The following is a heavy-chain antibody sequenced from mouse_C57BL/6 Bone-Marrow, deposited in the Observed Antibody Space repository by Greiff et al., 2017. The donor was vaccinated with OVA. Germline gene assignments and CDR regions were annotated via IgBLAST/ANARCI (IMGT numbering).Heavy chain of an antibody. CDR3: ARGGGYDGGYYYAMDY. Sequence: QVQLQQPGAELVRPGSSVKLSCKASGYTFTSYWMDWVKQRPGQGLEWIGNIYPSDSETHYNQKFKDKATLTVDKSSSTAYMQLSSLTSEDSAVYDCARGGGYDGGYYYAMDYWGQGTSVTVSS. CDR2: IYPSDSET. CDR1: GYTFTSYW. V-gene: IGHV1-61*01. J-gene: IGHJ4*01. D-gene: IGHD2-2*01.